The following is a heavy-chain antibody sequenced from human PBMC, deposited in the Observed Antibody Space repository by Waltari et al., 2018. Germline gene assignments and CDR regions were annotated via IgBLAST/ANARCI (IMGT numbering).Heavy chain of an antibody. J-gene: IGHJ5*02. CDR3: AKGGSYDFWSGHNWFDP. D-gene: IGHD3-3*01. CDR2: IRYDGSNK. V-gene: IGHV3-30*02. Sequence: GFTFSSYGMHWVRQAPGKGLEWVAFIRYDGSNKYYADSVKGRFTISRDNSKNTLYLQMNSLRAEDTAVYYCAKGGSYDFWSGHNWFDPWGQGTLVTVSS. CDR1: GFTFSSYG.